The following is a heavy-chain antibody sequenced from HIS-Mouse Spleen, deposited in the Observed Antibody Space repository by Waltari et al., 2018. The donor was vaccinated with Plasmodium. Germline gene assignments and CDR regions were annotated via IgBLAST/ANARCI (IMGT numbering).Heavy chain of an antibody. J-gene: IGHJ2*01. V-gene: IGHV3-7*01. CDR3: ASSWYWYFDL. D-gene: IGHD6-13*01. CDR2: RKQDGSEK. Sequence: EVQLVESGGGLVQPGGSLRLSCAAYGFAFSSYWMSWVRQAPGKGLEWVANRKQDGSEKYYVDSVKGRFTISRDNAKNSLYLQMNSLRAEDTAVYYCASSWYWYFDLWGRGTLVTVSS. CDR1: GFAFSSYW.